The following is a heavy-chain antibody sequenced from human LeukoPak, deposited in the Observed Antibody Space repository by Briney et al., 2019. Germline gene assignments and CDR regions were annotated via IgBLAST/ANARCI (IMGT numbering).Heavy chain of an antibody. J-gene: IGHJ4*02. Sequence: GGSLRLSCAASGFTFSSYSMNWVRQAPGKGLEWVSYISSSSSTIYYADSVKGRFTISRDNAKNSLYLQMNSLRAEDTAVYYCARSTHIVVVPAATHFDYWGQGTLVTVSS. CDR3: ARSTHIVVVPAATHFDY. V-gene: IGHV3-48*04. CDR2: ISSSSSTI. CDR1: GFTFSSYS. D-gene: IGHD2-2*01.